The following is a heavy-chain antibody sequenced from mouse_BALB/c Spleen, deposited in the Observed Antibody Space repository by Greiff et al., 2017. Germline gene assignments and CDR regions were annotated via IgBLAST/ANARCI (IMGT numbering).Heavy chain of an antibody. Sequence: LQESGPGLVKPSQSLSLTCSVTGYSITSGYYWNWIRQFPGNKLEWMGYISYDGSNNYNPSLKNRISITRDTSKNQFFLKLNSVTTEDTATYYCATAYDGYYLYYFDYWGQGTTLTVSS. CDR2: ISYDGSN. CDR1: GYSITSGYY. V-gene: IGHV3-6*02. J-gene: IGHJ2*01. D-gene: IGHD2-3*01. CDR3: ATAYDGYYLYYFDY.